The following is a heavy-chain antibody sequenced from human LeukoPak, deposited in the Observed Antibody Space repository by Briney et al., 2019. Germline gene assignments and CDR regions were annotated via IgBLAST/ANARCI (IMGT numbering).Heavy chain of an antibody. CDR3: ARGASPNYFGSGAFDY. D-gene: IGHD3-10*01. CDR1: GFTFSSYS. J-gene: IGHJ4*02. Sequence: GVSLRLSCAASGFTFSSYSMNWVRQAPGKELKSVSSISSSSSYIYYADSVKGRFTISSDKAKNSLYLQMNSLRAEDTAVYYCARGASPNYFGSGAFDYWGQGTLVTVSS. CDR2: ISSSSSYI. V-gene: IGHV3-21*04.